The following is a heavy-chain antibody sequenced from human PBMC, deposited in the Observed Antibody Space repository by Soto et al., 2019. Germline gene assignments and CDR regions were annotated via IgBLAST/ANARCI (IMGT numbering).Heavy chain of an antibody. CDR3: VRLIGNSWLDS. CDR1: CDSFPRNCGT. CDR2: AYYRSKWYN. V-gene: IGHV6-1*01. Sequence: SQTVALNCHISCDSFPRNCGTWNRIRQSPSLVLEWLGRAYYRSKWYNDYAVSVKSRITISPDTSNNQLSLQLNSVTPDDTAVYYCVRLIGNSWLDSWGQGTLVTVSS. D-gene: IGHD2-8*01. J-gene: IGHJ5*01.